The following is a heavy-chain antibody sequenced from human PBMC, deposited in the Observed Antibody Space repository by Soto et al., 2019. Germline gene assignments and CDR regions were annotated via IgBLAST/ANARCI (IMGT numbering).Heavy chain of an antibody. D-gene: IGHD4-17*01. J-gene: IGHJ4*01. V-gene: IGHV3-23*01. CDR1: GFTFSNYS. CDR2: ISENGGST. Sequence: GGSLRLSGAASGFTFSNYSMSWVRQAPGKGLEWVSAISENGGSTYYADSVKGRFTISRDNSKSALSLQMNSLRAEDTAVYYCAKRTSVTGGHLDDYCGHGTLVTFCS. CDR3: AKRTSVTGGHLDDY.